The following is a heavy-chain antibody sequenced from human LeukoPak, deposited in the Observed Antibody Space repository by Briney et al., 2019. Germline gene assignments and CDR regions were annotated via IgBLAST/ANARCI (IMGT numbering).Heavy chain of an antibody. CDR1: GFTFSNDD. CDR2: MSGDGQRT. Sequence: GGSLRLSCAASGFTFSNDDLNWVRQAPGKGLEWVSSMSGDGQRTFYAGSVKGRFTTSRDYSKNTLSLQMNSLRAEDTAIYYCAKVNRCISTCADAWGQGTLVTVSS. V-gene: IGHV3-23*01. J-gene: IGHJ4*02. D-gene: IGHD2-8*01. CDR3: AKVNRCISTCADA.